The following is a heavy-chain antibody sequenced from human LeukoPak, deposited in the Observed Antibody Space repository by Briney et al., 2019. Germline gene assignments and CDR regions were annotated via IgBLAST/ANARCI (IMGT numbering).Heavy chain of an antibody. V-gene: IGHV3-74*01. D-gene: IGHD1-1*01. Sequence: GGSLRLSCAASGFTFSNYWMHWVRQDPGKGLVWVSYINPDGSNTNYADSVKGRFTISRDNAKNSLYLQMNSLRAEDTAVYYCARGRTIFGVWGQGTMVTVSS. CDR2: INPDGSNT. J-gene: IGHJ3*01. CDR1: GFTFSNYW. CDR3: ARGRTIFGV.